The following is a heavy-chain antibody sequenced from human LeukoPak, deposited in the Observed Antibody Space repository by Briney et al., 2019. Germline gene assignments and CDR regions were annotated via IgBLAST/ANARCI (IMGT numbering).Heavy chain of an antibody. CDR1: GFTFSSYA. J-gene: IGHJ6*03. Sequence: PGGSLRLSCAASGFTFSSYAMSWVRQAPGKGLEWVADMWYGGINKYYADSVKGRFTISRDNSKNTLYLQMNSLRTEDTAVYYCAKDTVRGGINYYQYYMDVWGKGTTVTVSS. CDR2: MWYGGINK. CDR3: AKDTVRGGINYYQYYMDV. V-gene: IGHV3-30*02. D-gene: IGHD3-16*01.